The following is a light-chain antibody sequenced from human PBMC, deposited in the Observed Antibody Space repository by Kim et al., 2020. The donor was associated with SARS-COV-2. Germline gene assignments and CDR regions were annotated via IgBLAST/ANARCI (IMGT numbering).Light chain of an antibody. CDR2: YDS. Sequence: SYELTQPPSVSVAPGKTARITCGGNNIGSKSVHWYQQKPGQAPVLVIYYDSDRPSGIPERFSGSNSGNTATLTISRVEAGDEADYYCQVWDSSRDHPFGG. J-gene: IGLJ2*01. CDR3: QVWDSSRDHP. CDR1: NIGSKS. V-gene: IGLV3-21*04.